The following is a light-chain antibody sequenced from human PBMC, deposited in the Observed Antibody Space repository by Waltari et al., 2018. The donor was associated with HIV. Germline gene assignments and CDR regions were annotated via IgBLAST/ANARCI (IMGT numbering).Light chain of an antibody. J-gene: IGLJ3*02. V-gene: IGLV1-47*01. CDR1: NPTLGLNY. CDR3: AAWDDSLSGRV. Sequence: SVLTQPPSASGTPGQRVTLYCSGSNPTLGLNYVYLYQQLPGTAPKLLIYWDNQRPSGVPGRFSGSKSGTSASLAISGLRSEDEADYYCAAWDDSLSGRVFGGGTNLTVL. CDR2: WDN.